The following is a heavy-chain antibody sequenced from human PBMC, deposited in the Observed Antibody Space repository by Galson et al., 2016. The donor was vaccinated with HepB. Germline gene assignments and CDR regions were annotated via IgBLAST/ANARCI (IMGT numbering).Heavy chain of an antibody. CDR1: GFAFSSHW. J-gene: IGHJ5*02. D-gene: IGHD2-21*02. V-gene: IGHV3-74*01. Sequence: SLRLSCAASGFAFSSHWMHWVRQAPGKGLMWVARINSDGTISNYADSVKGRFTISRDNAKNTLYLEMNRLRPEDTAVYNCVRDHSVVPATAYNWFDPWGQGTLVTVSS. CDR2: INSDGTIS. CDR3: VRDHSVVPATAYNWFDP.